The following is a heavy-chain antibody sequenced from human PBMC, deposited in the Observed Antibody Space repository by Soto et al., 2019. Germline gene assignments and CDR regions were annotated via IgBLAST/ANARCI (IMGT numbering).Heavy chain of an antibody. J-gene: IGHJ6*02. CDR2: ISYDGSNK. V-gene: IGHV3-30*18. D-gene: IGHD1-1*01. CDR1: GFTFSSYG. CDR3: AKGGPGGYYYYYGMDV. Sequence: QVQLVESGGGVVQPGRSLRLSCAASGFTFSSYGMHWVRQAPGKGLEWVAVISYDGSNKYYADSVKGRFTISRDNSKNTLYLQMNSLRAEDTAVYYCAKGGPGGYYYYYGMDVWGQGTTVTVSS.